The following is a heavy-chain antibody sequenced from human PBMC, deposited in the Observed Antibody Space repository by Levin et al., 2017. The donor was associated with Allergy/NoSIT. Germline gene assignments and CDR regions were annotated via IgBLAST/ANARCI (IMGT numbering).Heavy chain of an antibody. V-gene: IGHV4-59*11. D-gene: IGHD2-15*01. CDR1: GASISSHY. CDR3: ARGSVRMDDY. CDR2: IHTSGSS. Sequence: SETLSLTCTVSGASISSHYWNWVRQPPGKGLEWIGYIHTSGSSDNNPSLKSRVTMSTVTSKNQFFLRLASVTAADTAVYYCARGSVRMDDYWGQGTLVTVSS. J-gene: IGHJ4*02.